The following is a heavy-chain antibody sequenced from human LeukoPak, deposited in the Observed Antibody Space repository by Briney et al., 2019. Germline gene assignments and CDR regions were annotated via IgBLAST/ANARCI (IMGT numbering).Heavy chain of an antibody. CDR3: TRDLFD. Sequence: GGSLRLSCAASGFTFSSYSMNWVRQAPGKGLEWVSYISSSSSTIYYADSVKGRFTISRDDSKNTLYLQMHSLRAEDTAIYYCTRDLFDWGQGALVTVSS. D-gene: IGHD3-10*02. V-gene: IGHV3-48*01. J-gene: IGHJ4*02. CDR2: ISSSSSTI. CDR1: GFTFSSYS.